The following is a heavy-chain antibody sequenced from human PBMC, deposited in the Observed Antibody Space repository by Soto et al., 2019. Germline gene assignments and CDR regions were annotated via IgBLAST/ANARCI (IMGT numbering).Heavy chain of an antibody. CDR2: IYHSGST. D-gene: IGHD5-18*01. V-gene: IGHV4-4*02. CDR1: GCSISSSNW. J-gene: IGHJ4*02. Sequence: SGTLSLTCPVSGCSISSSNWWSWVRQPPGKGLEWIGEIYHSGSTNYNPSLKSRVTISVDTSKNQFSLKLSSLTAADTAVYYCARVVGYSYGLDYWGQGTLVTVSS. CDR3: ARVVGYSYGLDY.